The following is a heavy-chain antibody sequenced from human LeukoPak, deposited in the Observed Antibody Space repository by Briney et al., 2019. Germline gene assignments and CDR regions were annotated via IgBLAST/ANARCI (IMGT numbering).Heavy chain of an antibody. CDR2: IVPTLRTP. D-gene: IGHD3-22*01. J-gene: IGHJ6*02. CDR1: RDTFSSSG. V-gene: IGHV1-69*01. Sequence: SVKVSCKSFRDTFSSSGISWVRQAPGQGLEWMGGIVPTLRTPDYAKKFQGKVTITADESTTTAYMELSSLTSEDTAVYYCARSKGRRTSGYNHYYAMDVWGQGTTVTVSS. CDR3: ARSKGRRTSGYNHYYAMDV.